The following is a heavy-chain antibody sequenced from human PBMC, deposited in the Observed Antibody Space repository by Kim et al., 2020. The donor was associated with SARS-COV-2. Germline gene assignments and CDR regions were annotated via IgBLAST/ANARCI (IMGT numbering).Heavy chain of an antibody. CDR1: GGSISSSSYY. Sequence: SETLSLTCTVSGGSISSSSYYWGWIRQPPGKGLEWIGSIYYSGSTYYNPSLKSRVTISVDTSKNQFSLKLSSVTAADTAVYYCARLIYDFWSGYNYYFDYWGQGTLVTVSS. D-gene: IGHD3-3*01. CDR2: IYYSGST. J-gene: IGHJ4*02. CDR3: ARLIYDFWSGYNYYFDY. V-gene: IGHV4-39*01.